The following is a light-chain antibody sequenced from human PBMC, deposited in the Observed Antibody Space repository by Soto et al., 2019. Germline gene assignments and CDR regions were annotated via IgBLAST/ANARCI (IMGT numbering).Light chain of an antibody. CDR2: GAS. Sequence: EVMLTQSPGTLSLSPGERATLSCRASQSVSSNYLAWYQQKSGQAPRLLIYGASNRAAGIPDRFSGSGSGTDFTLNIRRLEPEDFAVYYCQQYDTSPQTFGQGTNVEFK. J-gene: IGKJ1*01. CDR1: QSVSSNY. CDR3: QQYDTSPQT. V-gene: IGKV3-20*01.